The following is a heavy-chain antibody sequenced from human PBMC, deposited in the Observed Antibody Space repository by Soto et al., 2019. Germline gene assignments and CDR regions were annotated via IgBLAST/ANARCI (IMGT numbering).Heavy chain of an antibody. Sequence: PSETLSLTCTVSGGSISSYYWSWIRQPPGKGLEWIGYIYYSGSTNYNPSLKSRVTISVDTSKNQFSLKLSSVTAADTAVYYCARVPEIAVPRSLPIGLGGDFEYWAQGALVVVS. CDR3: ARVPEIAVPRSLPIGLGGDFEY. CDR2: IYYSGST. D-gene: IGHD6-19*01. V-gene: IGHV4-59*01. CDR1: GGSISSYY. J-gene: IGHJ4*02.